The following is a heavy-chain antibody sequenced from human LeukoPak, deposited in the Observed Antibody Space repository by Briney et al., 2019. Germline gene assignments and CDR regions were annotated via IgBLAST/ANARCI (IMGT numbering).Heavy chain of an antibody. V-gene: IGHV1-18*04. D-gene: IGHD2-21*02. Sequence: ASVKVSCKASGYTFTSYYIHWVRQAPGQGLEWMGWVSPYNGNTNYAQKLQVRVTMTTDTSTSTAYMELRSLRSDDTAVYYCARAAGCGGDCYGLVDYWGQGTLVTVSS. CDR2: VSPYNGNT. J-gene: IGHJ4*02. CDR1: GYTFTSYY. CDR3: ARAAGCGGDCYGLVDY.